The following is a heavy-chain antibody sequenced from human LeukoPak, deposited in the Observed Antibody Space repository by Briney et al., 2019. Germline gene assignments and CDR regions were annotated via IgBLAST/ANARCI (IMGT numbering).Heavy chain of an antibody. CDR2: IKQDGSEK. CDR3: AKDISYRDYDFWSGYDY. D-gene: IGHD3-3*01. CDR1: GFTFSSYW. J-gene: IGHJ4*02. Sequence: PGGSLRLSCAASGFTFSSYWMSWVRQAPGKGLEWVANIKQDGSEKYYVDSVKGRFTISRDNAKNSLYLQMNSLRAEDMALYYCAKDISYRDYDFWSGYDYWGQGTLVTVSS. V-gene: IGHV3-7*03.